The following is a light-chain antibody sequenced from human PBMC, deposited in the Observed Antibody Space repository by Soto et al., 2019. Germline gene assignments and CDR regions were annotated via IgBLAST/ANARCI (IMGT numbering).Light chain of an antibody. Sequence: DIQMTQSPSSLSASVGDRVTITCRASQSISSYLNWYQQKPGKAPKLLIYAASSLQSGVPSRFSGSGSGTDFTLTISSLPPEDFAPYYCQQSYSTPPGTFGQGTKVEIK. CDR2: AAS. V-gene: IGKV1-39*01. J-gene: IGKJ1*01. CDR1: QSISSY. CDR3: QQSYSTPPGT.